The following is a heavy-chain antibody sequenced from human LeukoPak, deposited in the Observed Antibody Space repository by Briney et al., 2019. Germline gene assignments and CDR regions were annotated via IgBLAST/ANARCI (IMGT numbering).Heavy chain of an antibody. D-gene: IGHD2-15*01. CDR1: GGSISSSSYY. Sequence: SETLSLTCTVSGGSISSSSYYWGWIRQPPGKGLEWIGSIYYSGSTYYNPSLKSRVTISVDTSKNQFSLKLSSVTAADTAVYYCARDCGGSCYPDVSDYWGQGTLVTVSS. CDR2: IYYSGST. V-gene: IGHV4-39*02. CDR3: ARDCGGSCYPDVSDY. J-gene: IGHJ4*02.